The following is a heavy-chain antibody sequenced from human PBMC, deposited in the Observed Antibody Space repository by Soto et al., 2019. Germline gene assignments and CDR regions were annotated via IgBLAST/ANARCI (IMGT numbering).Heavy chain of an antibody. V-gene: IGHV3-74*01. CDR3: ARDFYGSNPLYYFDY. CDR2: INSDGSST. D-gene: IGHD4-17*01. Sequence: GGSLRLSCAASGFTFSSYWMHWVRQAPGKGLVWVSRINSDGSSTSYADSVKGRFTISRDNAKNTLYLQMNSLRAEDTAVYYCARDFYGSNPLYYFDYWGQGTLVTVSS. J-gene: IGHJ4*02. CDR1: GFTFSSYW.